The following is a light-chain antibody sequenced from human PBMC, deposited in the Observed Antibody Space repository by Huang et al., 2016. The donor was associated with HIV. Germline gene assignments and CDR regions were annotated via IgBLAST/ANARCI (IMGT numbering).Light chain of an antibody. Sequence: EIVMTQSPATLSVSPGERATLSCRASQSVSSDLAWYQQKPGQAPRRLIYAASTRATGIPAKCGGSGSGTEFTLTISSLQSEDFAVYYCQQYNNWPRTFGQGTKVEIK. CDR1: QSVSSD. V-gene: IGKV3-15*01. CDR3: QQYNNWPRT. J-gene: IGKJ1*01. CDR2: AAS.